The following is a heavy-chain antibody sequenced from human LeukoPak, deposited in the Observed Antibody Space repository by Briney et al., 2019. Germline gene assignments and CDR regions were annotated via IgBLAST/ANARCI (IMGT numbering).Heavy chain of an antibody. CDR3: ARRGSITIFGVVIRWPIGY. Sequence: SETLSLTCAVYGGSFSGYYWSWIRQPPGKGLEWIGEINHSGSTNYNPPLKSRVTISVDTSKNQFSLKLSSVTAADTAVYYCARRGSITIFGVVIRWPIGYWGQGTLVTVSS. J-gene: IGHJ4*02. CDR1: GGSFSGYY. D-gene: IGHD3-3*01. CDR2: INHSGST. V-gene: IGHV4-34*01.